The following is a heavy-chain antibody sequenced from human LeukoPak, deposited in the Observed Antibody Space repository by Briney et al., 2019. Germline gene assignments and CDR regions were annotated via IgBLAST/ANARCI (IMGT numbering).Heavy chain of an antibody. CDR2: IYYSGST. D-gene: IGHD2-21*02. V-gene: IGHV4-39*01. CDR3: ATEPPYCGGDCYLNWFDP. Sequence: SETLSLTCTVSGGSISSSSYYWGWIRQPPGKGLEWIGSIYYSGSTYYNPSLKSRVTISVDTSKNQFSLKLSSVTAADTAVYYCATEPPYCGGDCYLNWFDPWGQGTLVTVSS. CDR1: GGSISSSSYY. J-gene: IGHJ5*02.